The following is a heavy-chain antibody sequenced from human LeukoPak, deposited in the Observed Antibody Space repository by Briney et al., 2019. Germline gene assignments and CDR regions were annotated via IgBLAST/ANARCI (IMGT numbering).Heavy chain of an antibody. CDR3: AREYYYGSGNYYNRIDY. CDR2: ISSSSSTI. CDR1: GFTFSSYS. J-gene: IGHJ4*02. Sequence: PGGSLRLSCAASGFTFSSYSMNWVRQAPGKGLEWVSYISSSSSTIYYADSVKGRFTISRDNAKNSLYLQMNSLRSDDTAVYYCAREYYYGSGNYYNRIDYWGQGTLVTVSS. V-gene: IGHV3-48*01. D-gene: IGHD3-10*01.